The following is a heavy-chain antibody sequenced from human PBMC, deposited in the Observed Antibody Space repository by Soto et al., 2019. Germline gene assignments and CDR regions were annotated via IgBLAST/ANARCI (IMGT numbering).Heavy chain of an antibody. D-gene: IGHD2-2*01. J-gene: IGHJ5*02. Sequence: QVQLVQSGAEVKKPGASVKVSCKASGYTFTSYGISWVRQAPGQGLEWMGWISAYNGNTNYAQKLQGRVTMTTDTSRSPDYMELRSLRSDDTAVNYCARVSLESRYCSSTSGYLGNWFDPWGQGTLGTVSS. CDR2: ISAYNGNT. V-gene: IGHV1-18*01. CDR1: GYTFTSYG. CDR3: ARVSLESRYCSSTSGYLGNWFDP.